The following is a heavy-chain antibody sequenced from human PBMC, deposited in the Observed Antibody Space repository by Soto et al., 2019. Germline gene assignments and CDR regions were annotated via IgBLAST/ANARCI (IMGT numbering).Heavy chain of an antibody. CDR2: INHSGST. CDR3: ARYSSSWYVWFDP. Sequence: PSEILSLTCAVYGGSFSGYYWSWIRQPPGKGLEWIGEINHSGSTNYNPSLKSRVTISVDTSKNQFSLKLSSVTAADTAVYYCARYSSSWYVWFDPWGQGTLVTVSS. D-gene: IGHD6-13*01. CDR1: GGSFSGYY. J-gene: IGHJ5*02. V-gene: IGHV4-34*01.